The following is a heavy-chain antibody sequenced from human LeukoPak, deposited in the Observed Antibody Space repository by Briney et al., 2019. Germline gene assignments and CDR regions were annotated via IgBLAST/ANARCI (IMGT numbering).Heavy chain of an antibody. V-gene: IGHV4-61*02. CDR1: GGSISSGSYY. Sequence: SQTLSLTCTVSGGSISSGSYYWSWIRQPAGKGLEWIGRIYTSGSTNYDPSLKSRVTISVDTSKNQFSLKLSSVTAADTAVYYCARDLWSGYPDYNWFDPWGQGTLVTVSS. CDR2: IYTSGST. CDR3: ARDLWSGYPDYNWFDP. D-gene: IGHD3-3*01. J-gene: IGHJ5*02.